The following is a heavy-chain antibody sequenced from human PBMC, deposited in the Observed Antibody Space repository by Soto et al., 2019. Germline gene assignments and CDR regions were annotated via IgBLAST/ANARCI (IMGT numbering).Heavy chain of an antibody. CDR1: GGSISSSSYY. D-gene: IGHD4-17*01. CDR3: ARPPARYDYGDYGRAFDI. Sequence: QLQLQESGPGLVKPSETLSLTCTVSGGSISSSSYYWGWIRQPPGKGLEWIGSIYYSGSTYYNPSLKSRVTKSVDTSKNQFSLKLSSVTAADTAVYYCARPPARYDYGDYGRAFDIWGQGTMVTVSS. CDR2: IYYSGST. V-gene: IGHV4-39*01. J-gene: IGHJ3*02.